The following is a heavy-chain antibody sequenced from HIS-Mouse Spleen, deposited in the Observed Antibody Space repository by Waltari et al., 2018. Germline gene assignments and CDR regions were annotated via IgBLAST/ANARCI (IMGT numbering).Heavy chain of an antibody. Sequence: QVQLQQWGAGLLKPSETLSLTCAVYGGSFSGYYWSWIRQPPGKGMGGNGEINHSGSTNYNPALKSRVTISVDTSKNQFSLKLSSVTAADTAVYYCARGKGSSSWYYFDYWGQGTLVTVSS. J-gene: IGHJ4*02. V-gene: IGHV4-34*01. CDR2: INHSGST. D-gene: IGHD6-13*01. CDR1: GGSFSGYY. CDR3: ARGKGSSSWYYFDY.